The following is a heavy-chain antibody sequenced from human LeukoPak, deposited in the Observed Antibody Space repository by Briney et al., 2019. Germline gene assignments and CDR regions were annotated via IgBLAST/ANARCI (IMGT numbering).Heavy chain of an antibody. CDR2: ISGSGGST. J-gene: IGHJ4*02. V-gene: IGHV3-23*01. D-gene: IGHD6-19*01. Sequence: GGSLRLSCAASGFTFSNAWMSWVRQAPGEGLEWVSAISGSGGSTYYADSVKGRFTISRDNSKNTLYLQMNSLRAEDTAVYYCAKDRVGGYSSGWYGYWGQGTLVTVSS. CDR1: GFTFSNAW. CDR3: AKDRVGGYSSGWYGY.